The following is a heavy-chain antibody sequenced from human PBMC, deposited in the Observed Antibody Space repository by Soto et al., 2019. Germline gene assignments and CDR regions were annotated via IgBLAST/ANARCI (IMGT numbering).Heavy chain of an antibody. D-gene: IGHD2-2*01. CDR1: GASIYINY. V-gene: IGHV4-59*01. Sequence: SETLSLTCNVSGASIYINYWNWIRQSPGKGLEWIGCISDGRRTKYNPSLESPSTISLDTSKKQVSLKLSTVCAPGTARYFAGGYCSSSICPEHHYFALEVWGQGTTVTVSS. CDR2: ISDGRRT. CDR3: GGYCSSSICPEHHYFALEV. J-gene: IGHJ6*02.